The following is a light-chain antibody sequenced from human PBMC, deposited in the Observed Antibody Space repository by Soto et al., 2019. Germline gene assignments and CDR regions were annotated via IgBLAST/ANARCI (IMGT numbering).Light chain of an antibody. CDR1: QSVTSN. V-gene: IGKV3-15*01. CDR2: GAS. CDR3: QQYNNWPPMYT. Sequence: EIVMTQSPATLSVSPGERATLSCRASQSVTSNLAWNQQKPNQAPSLHIYGASTRATCIPDRFSVSGSGTEFTLTISSLQSEDFVVYYCQQYNNWPPMYTFGQGTKLEIK. J-gene: IGKJ2*01.